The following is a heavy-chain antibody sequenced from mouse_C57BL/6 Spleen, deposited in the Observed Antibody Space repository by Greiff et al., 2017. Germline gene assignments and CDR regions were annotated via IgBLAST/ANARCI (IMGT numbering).Heavy chain of an antibody. CDR2: LYPRDGST. CDR3: AREDGNYRCAY. Sequence: VQLQQSGPELVKPGASVKLSCKASGYTFTSYDINWVQQRPGQGLEWIGWLYPRDGSTKYNEKFKGKATLTVAKSSSTAYMELHSLTSEDSAVYFCAREDGNYRCAYWGQGTLVTVSA. D-gene: IGHD2-1*01. J-gene: IGHJ3*01. V-gene: IGHV1-85*01. CDR1: GYTFTSYD.